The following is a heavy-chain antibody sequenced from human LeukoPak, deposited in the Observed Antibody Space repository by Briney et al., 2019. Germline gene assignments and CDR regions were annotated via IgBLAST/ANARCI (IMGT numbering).Heavy chain of an antibody. CDR2: TYYRSKWYN. J-gene: IGHJ4*02. CDR1: GDSVTSNSTA. V-gene: IGHV6-1*01. D-gene: IGHD6-19*01. Sequence: SQTLSLTCAISGDSVTSNSTAWNWIRQSPSRGLEWLGRTYYRSKWYNDSAVSLNSRITINPNTSKNQFSLQLGSVTPEDTAVYYCTREEGIAVSYFDYWGQGTLVTVSS. CDR3: TREEGIAVSYFDY.